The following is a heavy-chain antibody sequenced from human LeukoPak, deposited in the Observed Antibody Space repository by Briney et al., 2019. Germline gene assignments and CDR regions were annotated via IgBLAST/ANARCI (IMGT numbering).Heavy chain of an antibody. V-gene: IGHV4-34*01. CDR3: ARSPITMVRGVMRGHWFDP. J-gene: IGHJ5*02. CDR1: GGSFSGYY. CDR2: INHSGST. D-gene: IGHD3-10*01. Sequence: PSETLSLTCAVYGGSFSGYYWSWLRQPPGKGLEWIGEINHSGSTNYNPSLKSRVTISVDTSKNQFSLKLSSVTVADTAVYYCARSPITMVRGVMRGHWFDPWGQGTLVTVSS.